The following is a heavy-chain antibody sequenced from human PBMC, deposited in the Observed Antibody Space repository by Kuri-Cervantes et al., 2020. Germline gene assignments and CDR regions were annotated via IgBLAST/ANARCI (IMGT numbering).Heavy chain of an antibody. D-gene: IGHD3-3*01. Sequence: GGSLRLSCAASGPIFSNYRMNWVRQAPGKGLEWVSSISSRSSYIYYADSVKGRFTISRDNSKNMMYLQMDSLRVEGTAEYYCAKGLTIFGVVVDSFDYWGQGTLVTVSS. CDR2: ISSRSSYI. V-gene: IGHV3-21*04. CDR1: GPIFSNYR. J-gene: IGHJ4*02. CDR3: AKGLTIFGVVVDSFDY.